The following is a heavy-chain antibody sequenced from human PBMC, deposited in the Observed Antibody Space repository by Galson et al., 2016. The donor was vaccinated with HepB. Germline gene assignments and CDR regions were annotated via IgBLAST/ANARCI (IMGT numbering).Heavy chain of an antibody. D-gene: IGHD3-3*01. CDR2: IYFTGKT. CDR1: GGSITTGDYW. J-gene: IGHJ5*02. V-gene: IGHV4-30-4*01. Sequence: LTCTVSGGSITTGDYWWNWIRQPPGKGLEWIGYIYFTGKTYFNPSLKSRVSMSVNMSKNIFSLEVRSVTAADTADYYCARGFSAYYDASSDFYPNWFDAWGQGTPVTVSS. CDR3: ARGFSAYYDASSDFYPNWFDA.